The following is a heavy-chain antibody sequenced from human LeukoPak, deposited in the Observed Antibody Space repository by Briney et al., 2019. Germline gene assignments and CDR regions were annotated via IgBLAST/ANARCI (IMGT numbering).Heavy chain of an antibody. D-gene: IGHD5-18*01. CDR1: GYTFSSYY. Sequence: ASVKVSCKAFGYTFSSYYMHWVRQAPGQGLEWMGIINPSGGSTSYAQKFQGRVTMTRDTSTSTVYMELSSLRSEDTAVYYCARGGPSILRIQLWLLLDYWGQGTLVTVSS. V-gene: IGHV1-46*01. CDR2: INPSGGST. CDR3: ARGGPSILRIQLWLLLDY. J-gene: IGHJ4*02.